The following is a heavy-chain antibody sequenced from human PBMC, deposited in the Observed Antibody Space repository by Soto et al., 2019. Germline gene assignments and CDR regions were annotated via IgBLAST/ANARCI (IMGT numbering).Heavy chain of an antibody. Sequence: GGSLRLSCAASGVTFSSYGMHWVRQAPGKGLEWVAVISYDGSNKYYADSVKGRFTISRDNSKNTLYLQMNSLRAEDTAVYYCAKRNYGSEFDYWGQGTLVTVSS. D-gene: IGHD3-10*01. CDR2: ISYDGSNK. CDR3: AKRNYGSEFDY. CDR1: GVTFSSYG. V-gene: IGHV3-30*18. J-gene: IGHJ4*02.